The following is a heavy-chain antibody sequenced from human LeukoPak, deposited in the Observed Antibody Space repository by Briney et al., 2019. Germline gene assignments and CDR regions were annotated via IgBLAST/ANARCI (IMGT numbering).Heavy chain of an antibody. J-gene: IGHJ5*02. CDR1: GFTFSSYA. Sequence: GGSLRLSCAASGFTFSSYAMHWVRQAPGKGLEWVAVISYDGSNKYYADSVKGRFTISRDNSKNTLYLQMNSLRAEDTGVYYCARDLICKGCFGVVPAASDWFDPWGQGTLVTVSS. CDR2: ISYDGSNK. D-gene: IGHD2-2*01. V-gene: IGHV3-30-3*01. CDR3: ARDLICKGCFGVVPAASDWFDP.